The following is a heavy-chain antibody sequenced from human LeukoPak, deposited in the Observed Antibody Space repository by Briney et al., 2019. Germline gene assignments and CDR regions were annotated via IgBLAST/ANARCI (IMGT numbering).Heavy chain of an antibody. D-gene: IGHD3-22*01. V-gene: IGHV1-18*04. CDR3: ARDQYYDSKGWFDP. CDR1: GYTFTSHG. Sequence: GPSVKVSCKASGYTFTSHGITWVRQAPGQGLEWMGWISTYNVNTNYAQKLQGRVTMTTDTSTSTTYMELRSLRSDDTAVYYCARDQYYDSKGWFDPWGQGTLVTVSS. J-gene: IGHJ5*02. CDR2: ISTYNVNT.